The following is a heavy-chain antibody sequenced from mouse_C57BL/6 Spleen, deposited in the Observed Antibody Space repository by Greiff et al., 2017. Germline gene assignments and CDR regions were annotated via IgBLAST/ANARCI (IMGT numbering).Heavy chain of an antibody. CDR3: ARFYYSNYGFAY. Sequence: QVQLQQPGAELVKPGASVKLSCKASGYTFTSYWMHWVKQRPGQGLEWIGMIHPNSGSTNYNEKFKSKATLTVDKSSSTAYMQLSSLTSEDSAVYYCARFYYSNYGFAYWRQGTLVTVSA. CDR2: IHPNSGST. D-gene: IGHD2-5*01. V-gene: IGHV1-64*01. J-gene: IGHJ3*01. CDR1: GYTFTSYW.